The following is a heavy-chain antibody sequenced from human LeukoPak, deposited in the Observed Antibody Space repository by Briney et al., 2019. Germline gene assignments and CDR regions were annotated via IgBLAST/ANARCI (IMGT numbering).Heavy chain of an antibody. D-gene: IGHD5-18*01. CDR3: ARLGYSYESDY. CDR2: IWYDGSNK. J-gene: IGHJ4*02. V-gene: IGHV3-33*01. Sequence: PGGSLRLSCAASGFTFSSYGMHRVRQAPGKGLEWVAVIWYDGSNKYYADSVKGRFTISRVNSKNTLCLQMNSLRAEDTAVYYCARLGYSYESDYWGQGTLVTVSS. CDR1: GFTFSSYG.